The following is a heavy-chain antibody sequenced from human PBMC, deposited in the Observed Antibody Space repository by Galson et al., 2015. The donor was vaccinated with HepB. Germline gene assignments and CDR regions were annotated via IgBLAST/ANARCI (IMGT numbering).Heavy chain of an antibody. V-gene: IGHV1-2*02. CDR2: INPNSGGT. Sequence: SVKVSCKASGYTFTGYYMHWVRQAPGQGLEWMGWINPNSGGTDYAQKFQGRVTMTRDTSISTAYMELSRLRSDDTAVYYCARIWSYYYGMDVWGQGTTVTVSS. CDR1: GYTFTGYY. J-gene: IGHJ6*02. CDR3: ARIWSYYYGMDV. D-gene: IGHD3-3*01.